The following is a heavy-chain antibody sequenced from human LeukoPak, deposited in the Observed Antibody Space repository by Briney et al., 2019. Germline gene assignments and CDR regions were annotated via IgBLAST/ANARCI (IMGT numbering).Heavy chain of an antibody. D-gene: IGHD6-13*01. Sequence: SETLSLTCTVSGGSISSYYWSWIRQPPAKGLEWIGYIYYSGSTNYNPSLNSRATISVDTSKNQFSLKLSSVTAADTAVYYCARSFSSSWIRFDFWGQGTLVTVSS. J-gene: IGHJ4*02. V-gene: IGHV4-59*01. CDR2: IYYSGST. CDR1: GGSISSYY. CDR3: ARSFSSSWIRFDF.